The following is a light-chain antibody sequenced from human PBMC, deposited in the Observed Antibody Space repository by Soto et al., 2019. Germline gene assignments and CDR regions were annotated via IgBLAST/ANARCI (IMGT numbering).Light chain of an antibody. V-gene: IGKV1-9*01. Sequence: DIQLTQSPSFLSASVGDRVTITCRASQGISSYLAWYQQKPGKAPKLLIYAASTLQSGVPSRFSGSGSGTEFTLTISSLQPEDFATYYCQQLNSSPITFGQGTRQDIK. CDR1: QGISSY. J-gene: IGKJ5*01. CDR2: AAS. CDR3: QQLNSSPIT.